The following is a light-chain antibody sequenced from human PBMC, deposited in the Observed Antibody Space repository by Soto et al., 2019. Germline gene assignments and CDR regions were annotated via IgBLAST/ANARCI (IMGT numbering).Light chain of an antibody. J-gene: IGKJ2*01. CDR1: QDIYDY. CDR3: QQYDNSPMFT. V-gene: IGKV1-33*01. CDR2: AAS. Sequence: DIQMTQSPSFLSASVGDSVTITCQASQDIYDYLNWYQHKPGKAPRLLIYAASNLETGVPSRFSGSGSGTDFTFTINSLQPEDIATYYCQQYDNSPMFTFGRGTKVEI.